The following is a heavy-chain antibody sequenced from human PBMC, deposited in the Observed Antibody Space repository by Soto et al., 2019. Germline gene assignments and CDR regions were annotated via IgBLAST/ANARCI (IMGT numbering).Heavy chain of an antibody. CDR2: MYYSGST. CDR3: ARLISAGAWLDP. V-gene: IGHV4-59*01. D-gene: IGHD2-8*01. J-gene: IGHJ5*02. Sequence: SETLSLTCTVSGGSISVYYWSWVRQPPGKGLEWIGYMYYSGSTTYNPSLKSRVTMSVDTSKNHFSLKLNSVTTADTAVYYCARLISAGAWLDPWGRGTLVTVSS. CDR1: GGSISVYY.